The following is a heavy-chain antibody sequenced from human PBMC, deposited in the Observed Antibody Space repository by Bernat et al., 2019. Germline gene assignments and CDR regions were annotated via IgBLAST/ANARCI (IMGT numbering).Heavy chain of an antibody. Sequence: QVQLVESGGGVVQPGRSLRLSCAASGFTFSSYGMHWVRQAPGKGLEWVAVISYGGSNKYYADSVKGRFTISRDNSKNTLYLQMNSLRAEDTAVYYCAKGGDYGDYVQDGMDVWGQGTTVTVSS. J-gene: IGHJ6*02. V-gene: IGHV3-30*18. CDR2: ISYGGSNK. CDR3: AKGGDYGDYVQDGMDV. D-gene: IGHD4-17*01. CDR1: GFTFSSYG.